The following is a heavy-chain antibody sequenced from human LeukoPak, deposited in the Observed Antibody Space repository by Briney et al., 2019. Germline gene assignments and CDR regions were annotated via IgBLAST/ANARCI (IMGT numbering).Heavy chain of an antibody. Sequence: GGSLRLSCAASGFTFDDYGMSWVRQAPGKGLEWVSGINWNGGSTGYADSVKGRFTISRDNAKNSLYLQMNSLRAEDTALYYCARHYDILTGYYPNWFDPWGQGTLVTVSS. CDR3: ARHYDILTGYYPNWFDP. CDR2: INWNGGST. D-gene: IGHD3-9*01. J-gene: IGHJ5*02. CDR1: GFTFDDYG. V-gene: IGHV3-20*04.